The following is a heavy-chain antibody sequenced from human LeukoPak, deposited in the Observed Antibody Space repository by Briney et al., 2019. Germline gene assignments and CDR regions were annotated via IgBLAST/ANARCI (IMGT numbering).Heavy chain of an antibody. CDR3: ARDMRSMVRGVIHFDY. D-gene: IGHD3-10*01. CDR1: GFTFSDYY. V-gene: IGHV3-11*05. CDR2: ISSSSYT. Sequence: GGSLRLSCAASGFTFSDYYMSWIRQAPGKGLEWVSYISSSSYTNYADSVKGRFTISRDNAKNSLYLQMNSLRAEDTAVYYCARDMRSMVRGVIHFDYWGQGTPVTVSS. J-gene: IGHJ4*02.